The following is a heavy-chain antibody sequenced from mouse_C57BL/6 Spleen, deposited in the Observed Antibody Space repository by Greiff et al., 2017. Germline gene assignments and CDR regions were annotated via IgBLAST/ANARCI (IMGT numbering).Heavy chain of an antibody. Sequence: VQLQQSGAELANPGASVKLSCKASGYTFTSYWMHWLKQRPGQGLEWIGYINPSSGYTKYNQKFKDKATLTEDKSSSTAYMQLSSLTSEDSAVYYCALIPEAMDYWGQGTSVTVSS. CDR1: GYTFTSYW. CDR3: ALIPEAMDY. CDR2: INPSSGYT. V-gene: IGHV1-7*01. J-gene: IGHJ4*01.